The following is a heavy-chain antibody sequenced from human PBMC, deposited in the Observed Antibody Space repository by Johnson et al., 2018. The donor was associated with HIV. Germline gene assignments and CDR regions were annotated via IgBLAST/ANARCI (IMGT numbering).Heavy chain of an antibody. CDR3: ARGPTRFAAFDI. D-gene: IGHD3-10*01. V-gene: IGHV3-20*04. CDR1: GFTFDDYG. CDR2: INWNGGST. Sequence: VQLVESEGGVVRPGGSLRLSCAASGFTFDDYGMTWVRQAPGKGLEWVSGINWNGGSTGYADSVKGRFTISRDNAKNSLYLQMNSLRAEDTAVYYCARGPTRFAAFDIWGQVTMFTVSS. J-gene: IGHJ3*02.